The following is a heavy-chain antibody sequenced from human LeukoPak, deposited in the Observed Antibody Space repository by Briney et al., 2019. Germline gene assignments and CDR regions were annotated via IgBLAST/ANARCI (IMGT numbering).Heavy chain of an antibody. V-gene: IGHV3-7*01. D-gene: IGHD5-18*01. Sequence: TGGSLRLSCAASGFTFSSYWMSWVRQAPGKGLEWVANIKQDGSEKYYVDSVKGRFTISRDNAKNSLYLQMKSLRAEDTAVYYCARHLSGVTGYSYGRGIDYWGQGTPVTVSS. CDR2: IKQDGSEK. CDR3: ARHLSGVTGYSYGRGIDY. CDR1: GFTFSSYW. J-gene: IGHJ4*02.